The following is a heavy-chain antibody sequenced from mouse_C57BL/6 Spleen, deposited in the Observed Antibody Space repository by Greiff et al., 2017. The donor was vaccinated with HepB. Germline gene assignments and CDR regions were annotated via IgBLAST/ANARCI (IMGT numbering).Heavy chain of an antibody. V-gene: IGHV1-80*01. Sequence: QVQLQQSGAELVKPGASVKISCKASGYTFSSYWMKWVKQRPGKGLEWIGQIYPGDGDTNYNGKFKGKATLNADKSSSTAYMQLSSLTSEDSAVYFCARSGGYDRALDYWGQGTTLTVSS. CDR1: GYTFSSYW. CDR2: IYPGDGDT. D-gene: IGHD2-2*01. CDR3: ARSGGYDRALDY. J-gene: IGHJ2*01.